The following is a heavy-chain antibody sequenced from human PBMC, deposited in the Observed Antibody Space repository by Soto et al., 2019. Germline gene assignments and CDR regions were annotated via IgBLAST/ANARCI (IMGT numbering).Heavy chain of an antibody. CDR1: GFTFSSYA. CDR3: AKDRVSSGYYYGFDY. D-gene: IGHD3-22*01. CDR2: ISGSGGST. V-gene: IGHV3-23*01. Sequence: EVQLLESGGGLVQPGGSLRLSCAASGFTFSSYAMSWVRQAPGKGLEWVSLISGSGGSTYYADSVKGRFTISRDNSQNTLCLQMNSLRAEDTAVHYCAKDRVSSGYYYGFDYWGQGTLVTVSS. J-gene: IGHJ4*02.